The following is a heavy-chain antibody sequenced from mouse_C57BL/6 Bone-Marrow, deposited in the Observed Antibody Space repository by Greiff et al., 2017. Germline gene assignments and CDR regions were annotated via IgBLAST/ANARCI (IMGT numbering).Heavy chain of an antibody. CDR2: ISSGGSYT. D-gene: IGHD1-1*01. J-gene: IGHJ2*01. Sequence: EVPLVESGGDLVKPGGSLKLSCAASGFTFSSYGMSWVRQTPDKRLEWVATISSGGSYTYYPDSVKGRFTISRDNAKNTLYLQMSSLKSEDTAMYYCARGITTVVEPFDYWGQGTTLTVSS. CDR3: ARGITTVVEPFDY. CDR1: GFTFSSYG. V-gene: IGHV5-6*01.